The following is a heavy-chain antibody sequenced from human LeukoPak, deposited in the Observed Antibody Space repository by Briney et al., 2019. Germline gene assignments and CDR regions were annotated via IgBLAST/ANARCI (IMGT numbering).Heavy chain of an antibody. CDR3: AKDRDIVVVPAAID. CDR2: IRYDGSNK. D-gene: IGHD2-2*02. J-gene: IGHJ4*02. V-gene: IGHV3-30*02. CDR1: GFTFSSYG. Sequence: GGSLRLSCAASGFTFSSYGMHWVRPAPGKGLEWVAFIRYDGSNKYYADSVKGRFTISRDNSKNTLYLQMNSLRAEDTAVYYCAKDRDIVVVPAAIDWGQGTLVTVSS.